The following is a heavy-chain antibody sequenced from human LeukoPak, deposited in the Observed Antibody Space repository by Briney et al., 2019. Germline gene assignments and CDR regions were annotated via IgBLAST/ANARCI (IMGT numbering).Heavy chain of an antibody. CDR1: GFTFSSYA. J-gene: IGHJ4*02. CDR2: ISSNGGST. D-gene: IGHD4-17*01. CDR3: ARDRSPATVTYTFDY. V-gene: IGHV3-64*01. Sequence: GGSLRLSCAASGFTFSSYAMHWVRQASGKGLEYVSAISSNGGSTYYANSVKGRFTISRDNSKNTLYLQMGSLRAEDMAVYYCARDRSPATVTYTFDYWGRGTLVTVSS.